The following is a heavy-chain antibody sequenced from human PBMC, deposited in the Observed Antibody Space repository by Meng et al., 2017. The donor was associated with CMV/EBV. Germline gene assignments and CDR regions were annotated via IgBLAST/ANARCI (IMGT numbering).Heavy chain of an antibody. D-gene: IGHD3-3*01. CDR3: ARGSNATRITIFGVVNY. J-gene: IGHJ4*02. Sequence: ASVKVSCKASGYTFTGYYMHWVRQAPGQGLEWMGWINPNSGGTNYVQKFQGRVTMTRDTSISTAYMELSRLRSDDTAVYYCARGSNATRITIFGVVNYWGQGTLVTVSS. V-gene: IGHV1-2*02. CDR2: INPNSGGT. CDR1: GYTFTGYY.